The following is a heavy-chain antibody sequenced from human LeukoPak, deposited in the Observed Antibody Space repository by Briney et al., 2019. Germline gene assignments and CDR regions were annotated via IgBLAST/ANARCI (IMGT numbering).Heavy chain of an antibody. D-gene: IGHD5-18*01. CDR1: GFMFSSSW. V-gene: IGHV3-7*01. J-gene: IGHJ4*02. CDR2: IREDGSDK. CDR3: ARDAAYGYDRFDY. Sequence: GGSLRLSCAASGFMFSSSWMAWVRQAPGKGLEWVANIREDGSDKNYVDSMKGRFTISRDNAKNSLYLQMNSLRAEDTAVYYCARDAAYGYDRFDYWGQGTQVTVSS.